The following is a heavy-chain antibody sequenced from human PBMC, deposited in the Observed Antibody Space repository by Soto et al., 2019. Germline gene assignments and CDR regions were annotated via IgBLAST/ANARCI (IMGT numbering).Heavy chain of an antibody. CDR1: GFTFRSYA. CDR3: AKGSLYYDSSGYYGY. D-gene: IGHD3-22*01. V-gene: IGHV3-23*01. CDR2: ISGTGGST. J-gene: IGHJ4*02. Sequence: LRLSCAISGFTFRSYAMSWVRQAPGKGLEWVSGISGTGGSTYYADSVKGRFTISRDNSKNTLYLQMNSVRAEDTATYYCAKGSLYYDSSGYYGYWGQGTLVTVSS.